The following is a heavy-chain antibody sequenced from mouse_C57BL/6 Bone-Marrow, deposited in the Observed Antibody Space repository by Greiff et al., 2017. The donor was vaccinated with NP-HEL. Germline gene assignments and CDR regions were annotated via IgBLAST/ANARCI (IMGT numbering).Heavy chain of an antibody. CDR3: ARGPTVVSMDY. J-gene: IGHJ4*01. D-gene: IGHD1-1*01. V-gene: IGHV5-17*01. Sequence: EVKLVESGGGLVKPGGSLKLSCAASGFTFSDYGMHWVRQAPEKGLEWVAYISSGSSPIYYADTVKGRFTISRDNAKNTLFLQMTSLRSEDTAMYYCARGPTVVSMDYWGQGTSVTVSS. CDR1: GFTFSDYG. CDR2: ISSGSSPI.